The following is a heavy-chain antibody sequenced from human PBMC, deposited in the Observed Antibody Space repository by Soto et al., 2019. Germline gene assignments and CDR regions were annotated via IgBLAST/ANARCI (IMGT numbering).Heavy chain of an antibody. Sequence: QVQRVQSGAEVKKPGSSVKVSCKASGGTFRNLAINWVRQAPGQGLEWMGGFIPIIGGGINAQKFQGRVTITSDESTSTAYMELSSLKSEDTAMYFCARRSVSHSNAFDFWGQGTMVTVSS. CDR3: ARRSVSHSNAFDF. V-gene: IGHV1-69*01. CDR1: GGTFRNLA. CDR2: FIPIIGGG. J-gene: IGHJ3*01. D-gene: IGHD2-15*01.